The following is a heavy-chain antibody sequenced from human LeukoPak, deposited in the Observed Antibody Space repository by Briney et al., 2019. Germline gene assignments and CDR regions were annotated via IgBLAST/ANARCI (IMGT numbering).Heavy chain of an antibody. CDR2: ISYDGSNK. J-gene: IGHJ6*03. CDR3: ARWGYSNYYYYYMDV. D-gene: IGHD4-11*01. V-gene: IGHV3-30-3*01. CDR1: GFTFSSYA. Sequence: GGSLRLSCAASGFTFSSYAMHWVRQAPGKGLEWVAVISYDGSNKYYADSVKGRFTISRDNAKNSLYLQMNSLRAEDTAVYYCARWGYSNYYYYYMDVWGKGTTVTVSS.